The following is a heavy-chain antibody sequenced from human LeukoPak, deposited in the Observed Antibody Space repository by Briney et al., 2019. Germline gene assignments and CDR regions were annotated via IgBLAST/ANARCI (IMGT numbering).Heavy chain of an antibody. D-gene: IGHD3-16*01. CDR3: ARFPAITNYYYGIDV. CDR2: IYYSGST. J-gene: IGHJ6*02. V-gene: IGHV4-59*01. CDR1: GGSISSYY. Sequence: SETLSLTCTVSGGSISSYYWSWIRQPPGKGLEWIGYIYYSGSTNYNPSLKSRVTISVDTSKNQFSLKLSPVTAADTAVYYCARFPAITNYYYGIDVWGQGTTVTVSS.